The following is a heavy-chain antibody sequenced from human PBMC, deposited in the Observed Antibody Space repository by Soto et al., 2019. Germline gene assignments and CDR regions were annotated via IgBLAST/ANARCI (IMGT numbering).Heavy chain of an antibody. CDR3: ARGREVTMVRGVGDY. V-gene: IGHV1-8*01. CDR1: GYTFTSYD. Sequence: QVQLVQSGAEVKKPGASVKVSCKASGYTFTSYDINWVRQATGQGLEWMGWMNPNSGNTGYAQKFQGRVTMTRNTSIITAYMVLRSLRSEDTAVYYCARGREVTMVRGVGDYWGQGTLVTVSS. D-gene: IGHD3-10*01. J-gene: IGHJ4*02. CDR2: MNPNSGNT.